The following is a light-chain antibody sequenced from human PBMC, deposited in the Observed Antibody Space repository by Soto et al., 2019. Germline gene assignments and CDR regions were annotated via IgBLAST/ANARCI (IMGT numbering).Light chain of an antibody. Sequence: QSILTQPPSMSAAPGQRVTISCSGSSSNIGKNYVSWYQQLPGTAPKLLIYDNNDRLSGIPDRFSGSKSATSATLDIIGLQTGDEATYSCAAWDSSLRIVVFGGATKLTVL. CDR2: DNN. J-gene: IGLJ2*01. CDR1: SSNIGKNY. CDR3: AAWDSSLRIVV. V-gene: IGLV1-51*01.